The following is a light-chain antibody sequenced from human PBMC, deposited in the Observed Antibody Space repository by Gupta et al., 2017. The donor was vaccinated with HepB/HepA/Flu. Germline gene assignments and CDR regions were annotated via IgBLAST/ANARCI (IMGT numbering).Light chain of an antibody. CDR2: STS. V-gene: IGKV1-39*01. Sequence: DIQMTQSPSSLSASVGDRVTITCRASQFITSSLNWYQQKLGKAPKSLIYSTSRLESGVPSRFSGSASATDFTLTIRMRPPEDFATYYCQQDDGTPCTFGHGTKVDIK. J-gene: IGKJ3*01. CDR3: QQDDGTPCT. CDR1: QFITSS.